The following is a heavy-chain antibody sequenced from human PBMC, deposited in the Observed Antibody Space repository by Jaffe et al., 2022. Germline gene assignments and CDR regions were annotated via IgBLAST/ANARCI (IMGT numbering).Heavy chain of an antibody. CDR2: IYYSGST. CDR3: ARHPYSSSSWVDY. D-gene: IGHD6-6*01. J-gene: IGHJ4*02. CDR1: GGSISSSTYY. Sequence: QLQLQESGPGLVKPSETLSLTCTVSGGSISSSTYYWGWIRQPPGKGLEWIASIYYSGSTYYNPSLKSRVTISVDTSENQFSLKLSSVTAADTAVYYCARHPYSSSSWVDYWGQGTLVTVSS. V-gene: IGHV4-39*01.